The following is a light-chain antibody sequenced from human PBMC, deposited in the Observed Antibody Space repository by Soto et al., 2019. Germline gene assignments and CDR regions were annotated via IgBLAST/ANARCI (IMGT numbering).Light chain of an antibody. V-gene: IGKV3-15*01. CDR2: GAS. CDR1: QSVSSK. Sequence: EIVMTQSPVTRSVSPGERATLSCSASQSVSSKLAWYQQKPGQAPRLLIYGASTRATGIPARFSGSGSGTEFTLSISSLQSEDFAVYYCQQYNNWPQTFGQGTKLEIK. J-gene: IGKJ2*01. CDR3: QQYNNWPQT.